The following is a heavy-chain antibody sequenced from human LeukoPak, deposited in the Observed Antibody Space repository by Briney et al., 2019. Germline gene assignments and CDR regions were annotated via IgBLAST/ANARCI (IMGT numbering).Heavy chain of an antibody. D-gene: IGHD2-2*01. V-gene: IGHV4-59*01. CDR3: ARGVLLLDRYYYYGMDV. CDR2: IYYSGST. J-gene: IGHJ6*02. CDR1: GGSISSYY. Sequence: PSETLSLTCTVSGGSISSYYWSWIRQPPGKGLEWIGYIYYSGSTNYNPSLKSRVTISVDTSKNQFSLKLSSVTAADTAVYYCARGVLLLDRYYYYGMDVWGQGTTVTVSS.